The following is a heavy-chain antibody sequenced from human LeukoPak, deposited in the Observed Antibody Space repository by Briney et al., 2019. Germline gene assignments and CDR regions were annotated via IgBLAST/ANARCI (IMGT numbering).Heavy chain of an antibody. J-gene: IGHJ6*03. CDR2: ISYDGSNT. CDR1: GFTFNSYG. V-gene: IGHV3-30*02. CDR3: ARDPYSGSYGADYYYYMDV. D-gene: IGHD1-26*01. Sequence: GGSLRLSCAASGFTFNSYGMHWVRQAPGKGLEWLAFISYDGSNTYYADSVKGRFTVSRDDSKSTLYLQMNSLRADDTAVYYCARDPYSGSYGADYYYYMDVWGKGTTVTISS.